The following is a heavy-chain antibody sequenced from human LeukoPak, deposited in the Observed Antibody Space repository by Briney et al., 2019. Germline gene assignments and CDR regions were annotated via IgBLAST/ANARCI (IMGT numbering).Heavy chain of an antibody. J-gene: IGHJ4*02. CDR1: GFTFSSYA. V-gene: IGHV3-23*01. CDR2: LSGSGGST. Sequence: PGGSLRLSCAAAGFTFSSYAMSWGREAPGKGLEWVSALSGSGGSTYYAESVKGGFTISRDNSRNTLYLQMNSLRAEDTAVYYCAKKSTVEPRPGSFDYWGQGTLVTVSS. D-gene: IGHD3-10*01. CDR3: AKKSTVEPRPGSFDY.